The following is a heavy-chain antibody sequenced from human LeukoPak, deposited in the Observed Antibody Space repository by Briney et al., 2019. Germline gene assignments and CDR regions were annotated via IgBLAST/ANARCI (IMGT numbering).Heavy chain of an antibody. Sequence: PGGSLRLSCAASGITFSSYAMHWFRRAPGKGLEWVAAISSEGSDKYYAESMKGRLTISRDNSKNTLYLQMNSLRAEDTAVYYCARGLLPPRWFDPWGQGTLVTVSS. CDR2: ISSEGSDK. CDR3: ARGLLPPRWFDP. V-gene: IGHV3-30-3*01. J-gene: IGHJ5*02. D-gene: IGHD2-21*02. CDR1: GITFSSYA.